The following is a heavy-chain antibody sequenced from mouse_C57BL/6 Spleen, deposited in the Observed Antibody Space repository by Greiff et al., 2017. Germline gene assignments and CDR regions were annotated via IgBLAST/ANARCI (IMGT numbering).Heavy chain of an antibody. CDR2: IDPSDSET. V-gene: IGHV1-52*01. CDR1: GYTFTSYW. D-gene: IGHD2-4*01. J-gene: IGHJ4*01. CDR3: ARWGDYGHYYAMDY. Sequence: VQLQESGAELVRPGSSVKLSCKASGYTFTSYWMHWVKQRPIQGLEWIGNIDPSDSETHYNQKFKDKATLTVDKSSSTAYMQLSSLTSEDSAVYYCARWGDYGHYYAMDYWGQGTSVTVSS.